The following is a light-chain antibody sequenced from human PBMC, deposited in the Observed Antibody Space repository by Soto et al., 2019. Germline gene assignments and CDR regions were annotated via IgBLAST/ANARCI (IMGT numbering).Light chain of an antibody. CDR3: CSYAGSNTYWV. J-gene: IGLJ3*02. CDR2: EGS. CDR1: SSDVGAYNL. Sequence: QSALTQPASVSGSPGQSITISCTGTSSDVGAYNLVSWYQHHPGKAPKLMISEGSNRPSGVSNRFSGSKSGKTASLTISGLQPEDEAEYYCCSYAGSNTYWVFGGGTKLTVL. V-gene: IGLV2-23*01.